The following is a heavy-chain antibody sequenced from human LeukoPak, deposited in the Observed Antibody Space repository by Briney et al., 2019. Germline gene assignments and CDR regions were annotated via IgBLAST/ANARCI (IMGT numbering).Heavy chain of an antibody. Sequence: PGGSLRLSCAASGFTFSSHTINWVRQAPGKGLEWVSSIVKGRLTISRDNAKNSLYLQMNSLRVEDTAVYYCARSMVGEWLFLALDIWGQGTKVTVSS. CDR2: I. V-gene: IGHV3-21*01. CDR3: ARSMVGEWLFLALDI. J-gene: IGHJ3*02. CDR1: GFTFSSHT. D-gene: IGHD3-3*01.